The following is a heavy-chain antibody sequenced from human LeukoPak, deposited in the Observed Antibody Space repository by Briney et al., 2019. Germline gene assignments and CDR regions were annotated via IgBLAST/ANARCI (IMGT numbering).Heavy chain of an antibody. Sequence: GGSLRLSCAASGFTFSSYWMSWVRQAPGKGLEWMANIKQDGSEKYYVDSVKGRFTISRDNSKNTLYLQMNSLRAEDTAVYYCAKTLGYCSGGSCYSGVIDYWGQGTLVAVSS. CDR2: IKQDGSEK. V-gene: IGHV3-7*03. CDR1: GFTFSSYW. CDR3: AKTLGYCSGGSCYSGVIDY. J-gene: IGHJ4*02. D-gene: IGHD2-15*01.